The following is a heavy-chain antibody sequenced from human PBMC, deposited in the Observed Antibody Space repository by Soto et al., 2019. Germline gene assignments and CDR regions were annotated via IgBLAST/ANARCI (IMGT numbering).Heavy chain of an antibody. CDR3: ARFPMVTASYYYYGMDV. Sequence: ASVKVSCKASGYTFTGYYMHWVRQAPGQGLEWMAWINPNSGGTNYAQKFQGWVTMTRDTSISTAYMELSRLRSDDTAVYYCARFPMVTASYYYYGMDVWGQGTTVTVSS. V-gene: IGHV1-2*04. J-gene: IGHJ6*02. CDR1: GYTFTGYY. CDR2: INPNSGGT. D-gene: IGHD5-18*01.